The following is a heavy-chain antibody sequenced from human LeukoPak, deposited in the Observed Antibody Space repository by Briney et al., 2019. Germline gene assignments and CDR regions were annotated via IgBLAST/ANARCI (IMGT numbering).Heavy chain of an antibody. Sequence: ASVKVSCKASGYIFSDYAIQWVRQAPGQGLEWMGWINAGNGKTKYSQKFQDRVTITRDTSASTAYLELSGLRFEDTAVYFCARARWTSTGTTYYRDYWGQGTLVTVSS. CDR1: GYIFSDYA. CDR2: INAGNGKT. CDR3: ARARWTSTGTTYYRDY. J-gene: IGHJ4*02. V-gene: IGHV1-3*01. D-gene: IGHD4-17*01.